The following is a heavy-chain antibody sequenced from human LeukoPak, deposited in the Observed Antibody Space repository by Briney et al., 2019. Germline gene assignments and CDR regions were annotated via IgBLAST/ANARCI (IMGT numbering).Heavy chain of an antibody. CDR3: ARGREMTTVTTLFDY. CDR1: GYAISSGYF. D-gene: IGHD4-17*01. Sequence: SETLSLTCSVSGYAISSGYFWGWIRQPPGKGLEWIGTIYHSGSTYYNPSLKSRVTISVDTSKNQFSLKLSSVTAADTAVYYCARGREMTTVTTLFDYWGQGTLVTVSS. CDR2: IYHSGST. V-gene: IGHV4-38-2*02. J-gene: IGHJ4*02.